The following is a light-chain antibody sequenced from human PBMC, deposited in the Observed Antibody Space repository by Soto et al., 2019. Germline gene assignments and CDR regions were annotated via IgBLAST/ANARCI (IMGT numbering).Light chain of an antibody. CDR1: QSVSSY. Sequence: EIVLTQSPATLSLSPGERATLSCRASQSVSSYLAWYQQKPGQPPRLLIYDASNRATGIPARFSGSGSGTDFTLTISSLEPEDFAVYYCQQRAFGQGTKVDIK. J-gene: IGKJ1*01. V-gene: IGKV3-11*01. CDR2: DAS. CDR3: QQRA.